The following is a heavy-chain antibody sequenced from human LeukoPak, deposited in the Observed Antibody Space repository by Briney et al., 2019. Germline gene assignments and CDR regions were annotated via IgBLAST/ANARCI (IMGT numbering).Heavy chain of an antibody. V-gene: IGHV3-66*01. CDR2: IYTGGSA. D-gene: IGHD2/OR15-2a*01. CDR1: GFNFRNKG. CDR3: ARAIGLDFDF. J-gene: IGHJ4*02. Sequence: GGSLRLSCETSGFNFRNKGMDWVRQAPGKGLEWVSVIYTGGSAYYADSVKGRFTISRDNAKNTLYLQMNSLRAEDTAMYYCARAIGLDFDFWGQGTLVTVSS.